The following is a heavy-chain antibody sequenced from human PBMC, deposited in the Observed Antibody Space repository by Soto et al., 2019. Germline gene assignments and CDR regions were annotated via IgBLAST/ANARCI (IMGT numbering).Heavy chain of an antibody. Sequence: SVKVSCKASGGTFSSYAISWVRQAPGQGLEWMGGIIPIFGTANYAQKFQGRVTITADESTSTAYMELSSLRSEDTAVYYCARDCSGGSLNSGYWGQGTLVTVSS. J-gene: IGHJ4*02. CDR3: ARDCSGGSLNSGY. CDR1: GGTFSSYA. V-gene: IGHV1-69*13. D-gene: IGHD2-15*01. CDR2: IIPIFGTA.